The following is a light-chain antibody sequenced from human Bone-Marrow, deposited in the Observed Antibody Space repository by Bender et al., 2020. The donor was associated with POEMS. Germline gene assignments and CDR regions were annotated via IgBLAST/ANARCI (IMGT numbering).Light chain of an antibody. J-gene: IGLJ2*01. V-gene: IGLV2-14*03. CDR2: DVN. CDR1: SSDIGPYDF. CDR3: SSEAGPNTSV. Sequence: QSALTQPASVSGSPGQSVTISCIGTSSDIGPYDFVSWYQHRPGKAPKLIIYDVNQRPAGPARRSSASKAGNRAPITISGLQAEEEADYYCSSEAGPNTSVFGGGTNLTVL.